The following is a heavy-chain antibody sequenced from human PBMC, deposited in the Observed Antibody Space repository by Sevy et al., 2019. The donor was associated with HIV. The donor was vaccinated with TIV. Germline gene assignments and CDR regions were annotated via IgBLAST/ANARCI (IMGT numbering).Heavy chain of an antibody. D-gene: IGHD1-1*01. Sequence: SETLSLTCAVSGGSSSGYYWAWIRQSPGKGLEWIGEISHRGSNKYNPSLKSRVSISVDTSKDQISLRLASLTAADTAVYYCARGGIMATTEYGMDVWGQGTTVTVSS. V-gene: IGHV4-34*01. CDR1: GGSSSGYY. CDR2: ISHRGSN. CDR3: ARGGIMATTEYGMDV. J-gene: IGHJ6*02.